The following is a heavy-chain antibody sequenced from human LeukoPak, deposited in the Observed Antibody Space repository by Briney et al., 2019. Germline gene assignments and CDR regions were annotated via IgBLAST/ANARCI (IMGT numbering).Heavy chain of an antibody. CDR2: INPNSGGT. V-gene: IGHV1-2*02. D-gene: IGHD5-18*01. J-gene: IGHJ6*02. CDR3: ASPSAYSYGQPPYYYYGMDV. CDR1: GYTFTSYY. Sequence: ASVKVSCKASGYTFTSYYMHWVRQAPGQGLEWMGWINPNSGGTNYAQKFQGRVTMTRDTSISTAYMELSRLRSDDTAVYYCASPSAYSYGQPPYYYYGMDVWGQGTTVTVSS.